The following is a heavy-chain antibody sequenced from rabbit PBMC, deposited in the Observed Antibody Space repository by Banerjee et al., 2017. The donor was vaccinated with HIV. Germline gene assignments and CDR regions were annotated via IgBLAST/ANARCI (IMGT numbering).Heavy chain of an antibody. CDR3: VRSTSGYDIGDL. V-gene: IGHV1S40*01. CDR2: IYSGSSGRP. Sequence: QSLEESGGDLVKPGASLTLTCTASGFDFISNAMCWVRQAPGKGLEWIACIYSGSSGRPYYASWAKGRFTISKASSTTVTLQMTSLTAADTATYFCVRSTSGYDIGDLWGPGTLVTVS. D-gene: IGHD1-1*01. J-gene: IGHJ6*01. CDR1: GFDFISNA.